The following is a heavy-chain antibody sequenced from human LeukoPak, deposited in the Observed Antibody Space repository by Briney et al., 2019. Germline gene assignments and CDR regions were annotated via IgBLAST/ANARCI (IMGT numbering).Heavy chain of an antibody. V-gene: IGHV4-4*07. CDR3: ASLEGAKDVDV. D-gene: IGHD1-26*01. Sequence: SESLSLTCTVAGGSISNFHWSWIRQPAGKGLEWIGRVHNSRSINYNPSLRGRVTVSVDTSKNRFSLQVNSVTAADTAVYYCASLEGAKDVDVWGTGTTVTVSS. CDR1: GGSISNFH. CDR2: VHNSRSI. J-gene: IGHJ6*04.